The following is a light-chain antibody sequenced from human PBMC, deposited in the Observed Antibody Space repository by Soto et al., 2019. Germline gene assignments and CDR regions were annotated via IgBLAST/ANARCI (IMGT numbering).Light chain of an antibody. CDR2: APS. Sequence: DLQMTQSPSSLSASVGDRVTITCRASQGISNYLAWYQQKPGKVPKLLIYAPSTLQSGVPSRFSGSGSGTDFTLTISSLQPEDVANYYCQKYNSAPRTFGQGTKVEIK. J-gene: IGKJ1*01. V-gene: IGKV1-27*01. CDR3: QKYNSAPRT. CDR1: QGISNY.